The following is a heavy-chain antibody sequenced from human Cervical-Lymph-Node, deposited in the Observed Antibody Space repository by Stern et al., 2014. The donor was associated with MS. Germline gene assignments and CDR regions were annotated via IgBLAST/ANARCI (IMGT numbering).Heavy chain of an antibody. CDR1: GFSLSTTGVG. D-gene: IGHD3-22*01. Sequence: QVTLKESGPTLLKPTQPLTLTCTFSGFSLSTTGVGVGWIRQPPGEALEWLPIIYWDDDKRYSPSLRSRLTITKDTSKNQVVLTMANMDPVDTATYYCAHSIYSDNSVYHGWFGPWGQGTLVTVSS. CDR2: IYWDDDK. J-gene: IGHJ5*02. V-gene: IGHV2-5*02. CDR3: AHSIYSDNSVYHGWFGP.